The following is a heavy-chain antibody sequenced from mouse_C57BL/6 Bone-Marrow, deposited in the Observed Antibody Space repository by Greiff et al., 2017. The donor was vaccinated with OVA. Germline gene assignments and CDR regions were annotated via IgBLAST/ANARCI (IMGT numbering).Heavy chain of an antibody. Sequence: QVQLQQPGAELVRPGTSVKLSCKASGYTFTSYWMHWVKQRPGQGLEWIGVIDPSASYTHYNQKFKGKATLTGDTSSSTAYMQRSSLTSEDSAVYYCARCYRNPRDYWGQGTSVTVSS. D-gene: IGHD2-5*01. V-gene: IGHV1-59*01. CDR3: ARCYRNPRDY. CDR1: GYTFTSYW. J-gene: IGHJ4*01. CDR2: IDPSASYT.